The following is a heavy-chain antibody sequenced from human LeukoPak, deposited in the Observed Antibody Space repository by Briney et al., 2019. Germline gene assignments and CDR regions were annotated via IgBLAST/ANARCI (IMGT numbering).Heavy chain of an antibody. CDR2: ISGSGGST. CDR3: AKDGGDPGGVDY. Sequence: PGGSLRLSCAASGFTFSSYAMSWVRQAPGKGLEWVSAISGSGGSTYYADSVKGRFTISKDNSKNTLYLQMNSLRAEDTAVYYCAKDGGDPGGVDYWGQGTLVTVSS. V-gene: IGHV3-23*01. CDR1: GFTFSSYA. D-gene: IGHD2-21*01. J-gene: IGHJ4*02.